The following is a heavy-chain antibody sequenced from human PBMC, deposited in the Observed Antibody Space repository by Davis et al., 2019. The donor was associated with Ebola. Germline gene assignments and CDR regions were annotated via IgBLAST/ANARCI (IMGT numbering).Heavy chain of an antibody. J-gene: IGHJ4*02. CDR3: SRGGAVKFDY. V-gene: IGHV3-73*01. D-gene: IGHD4-17*01. CDR2: VRNKTNNYET. CDR1: GFTFSTSI. Sequence: GESLKISCAASGFTFSTSIIHWVRQASGKGLEWVGRVRNKTNNYETAYLASVEGNFIISRDDSKDTAYLQMNSLRDEDTALYYCSRGGAVKFDYWGQGTLVTVSS.